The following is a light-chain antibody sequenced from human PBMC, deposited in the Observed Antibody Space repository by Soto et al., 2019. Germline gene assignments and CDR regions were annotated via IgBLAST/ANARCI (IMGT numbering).Light chain of an antibody. CDR2: AAS. J-gene: IGKJ2*01. V-gene: IGKV1-39*01. CDR1: QTISTY. Sequence: DIQMTQSPSALSVSVGDRVTITCRASQTISTYLNWYQQKPGKAPKLLIYAASTLQSGVPSRFSGCGSGTDFTLTISSLQPEDFATYYCQQSLGIPYTFGQGTRLEIK. CDR3: QQSLGIPYT.